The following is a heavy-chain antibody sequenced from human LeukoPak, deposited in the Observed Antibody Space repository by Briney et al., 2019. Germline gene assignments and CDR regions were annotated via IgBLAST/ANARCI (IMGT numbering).Heavy chain of an antibody. D-gene: IGHD4-17*01. CDR1: GFTFSTYS. V-gene: IGHV3-21*01. CDR2: ISSSSTTR. CDR3: ARGTYGAFDI. J-gene: IGHJ3*02. Sequence: PGGSLRLSCVASGFTFSTYSMNWVRQAPGKGLEWVSSISSSSTTRYYADSVKGRFTISRDNAKNSLFLQMDSLRADDTAVYYCARGTYGAFDIWGHGTVVTVSS.